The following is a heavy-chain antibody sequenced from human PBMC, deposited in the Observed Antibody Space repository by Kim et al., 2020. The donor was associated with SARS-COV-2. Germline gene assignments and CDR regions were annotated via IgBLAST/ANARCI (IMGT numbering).Heavy chain of an antibody. CDR3: ARDQIAAAGTGFDY. Sequence: GGSLRLSCAASGFTFSSYAMHWVRQAPGKGLGWVAVISYDGSNKYYSDSVQGRFTIFRDNSKNTLYLQMNSLRAEETAVYYCARDQIAAAGTGFDYWGQGPLVTVSS. CDR2: ISYDGSNK. CDR1: GFTFSSYA. D-gene: IGHD6-13*01. J-gene: IGHJ4*02. V-gene: IGHV3-30*04.